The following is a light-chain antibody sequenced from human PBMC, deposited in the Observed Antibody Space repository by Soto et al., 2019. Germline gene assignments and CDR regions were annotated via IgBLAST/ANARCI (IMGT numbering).Light chain of an antibody. CDR1: SSNIGAGYD. V-gene: IGLV1-40*01. CDR2: DNR. Sequence: QSVLTQPPSVSGAPGQRVTISCTGSSSNIGAGYDVHWYQQLPGTAPKLLIYDNRNRPSGVPNRFSGSKSGTSASLAITGLQAEDEADDYCQSYDSSLSAWVFGGGTKLTVL. CDR3: QSYDSSLSAWV. J-gene: IGLJ3*02.